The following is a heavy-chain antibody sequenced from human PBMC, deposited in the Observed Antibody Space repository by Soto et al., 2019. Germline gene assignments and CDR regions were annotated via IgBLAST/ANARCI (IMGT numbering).Heavy chain of an antibody. CDR2: IWYDGSNK. Sequence: QVQLVESGGGVVQPGRSLRLSCAASGFTFSSYGMHWVRQAPGKGLEWVAVIWYDGSNKYYADSVKGRFTISRDNSKNTLYLQMNSLRAEDTAVYYFARDLASNHSPLDDAFDIWGQGTMVTVSS. V-gene: IGHV3-33*01. J-gene: IGHJ3*02. CDR1: GFTFSSYG. D-gene: IGHD2-15*01. CDR3: ARDLASNHSPLDDAFDI.